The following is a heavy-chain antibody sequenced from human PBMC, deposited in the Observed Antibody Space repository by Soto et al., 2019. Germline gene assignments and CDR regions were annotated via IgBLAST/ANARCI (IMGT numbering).Heavy chain of an antibody. Sequence: KGLEWVSSISSSSSYIYYTDSVKGRFTITRDNAKNSLYLQMNSLRAEDTAVYYCSFFFQAEDGIRDYVPVSAFLLNRSSDL. CDR3: SFFFQAEDGIRDYVPVSAFLLNRSSDL. D-gene: IGHD3-16*01. J-gene: IGHJ2*01. V-gene: IGHV3-21*01. CDR2: ISSSSSYI.